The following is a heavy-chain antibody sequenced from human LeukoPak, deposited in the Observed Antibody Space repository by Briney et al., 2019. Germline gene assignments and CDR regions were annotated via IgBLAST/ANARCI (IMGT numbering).Heavy chain of an antibody. D-gene: IGHD4-23*01. V-gene: IGHV3-30*18. CDR1: GFTFSSYG. CDR3: AKDSVRAYLIYGGDLDY. CDR2: ISYDGSNK. J-gene: IGHJ4*02. Sequence: SGGSLRLSCAASGFTFSSYGMHWVRQAPGKGLEWVAVISYDGSNKYYADSVKGRFTISRDNSKNTLYPQMNSLRAEDTAVYYCAKDSVRAYLIYGGDLDYWGQGTLVTVSS.